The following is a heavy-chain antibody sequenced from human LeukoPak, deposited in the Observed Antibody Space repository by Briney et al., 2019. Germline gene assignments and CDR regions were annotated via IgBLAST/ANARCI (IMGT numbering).Heavy chain of an antibody. CDR2: ITASGAST. D-gene: IGHD3-22*01. J-gene: IGHJ4*02. Sequence: PGGSLRLSCAGSGFTFMKYSMTWVRQAPGKGLEWVSAITASGASTDYADSVKGRFTISRDNSKNTLYLQLNSLRAEDTAVYYCARDRHKYNYDSGGYPPYWGQGTLVTVSS. CDR1: GFTFMKYS. CDR3: ARDRHKYNYDSGGYPPY. V-gene: IGHV3-23*01.